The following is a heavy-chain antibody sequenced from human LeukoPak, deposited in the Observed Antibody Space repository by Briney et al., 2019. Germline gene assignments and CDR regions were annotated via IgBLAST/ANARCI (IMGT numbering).Heavy chain of an antibody. CDR2: IRYDGSNK. Sequence: PGGSLRLSCAASGFTFSNYGMHWVRQAPGKGLEWVAFIRYDGSNKYYADSVKGRFTISRDNSKNTLYLQMNSLRAEDTAVYYCAKDRTSWYYFDYWGQGTLVTVSS. CDR1: GFTFSNYG. V-gene: IGHV3-30*02. J-gene: IGHJ4*02. CDR3: AKDRTSWYYFDY.